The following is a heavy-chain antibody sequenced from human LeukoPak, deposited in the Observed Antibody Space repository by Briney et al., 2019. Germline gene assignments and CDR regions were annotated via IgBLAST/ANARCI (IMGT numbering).Heavy chain of an antibody. CDR1: GFTFSDYY. D-gene: IGHD1-7*01. J-gene: IGHJ4*02. CDR3: RRDYSDWNYDFDY. V-gene: IGHV3-11*01. Sequence: GGALRLSCAASGFTFSDYYRSGIRQAAWKGLEGVSYISSSGSIIYYADSVKGRFTISRDNAKNSLYLQMNSLRVEDTAVYYCRRDYSDWNYDFDYWGQGTLVTVSS. CDR2: ISSSGSII.